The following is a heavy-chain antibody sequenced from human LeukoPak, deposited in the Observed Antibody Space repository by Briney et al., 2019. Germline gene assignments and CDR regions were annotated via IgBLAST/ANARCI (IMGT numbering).Heavy chain of an antibody. J-gene: IGHJ4*02. Sequence: SETLSLTCTVSGDSISTHYRSWIRQPPGKGLEWIAYIFYTGGTSSNPSLKSRVTISIDTSKNQFSLKLSSVTAADTAVYYCARGYDSSGTFDYWGQGTLVTVSS. CDR3: ARGYDSSGTFDY. CDR1: GDSISTHY. V-gene: IGHV4-59*08. CDR2: IFYTGGT. D-gene: IGHD3-22*01.